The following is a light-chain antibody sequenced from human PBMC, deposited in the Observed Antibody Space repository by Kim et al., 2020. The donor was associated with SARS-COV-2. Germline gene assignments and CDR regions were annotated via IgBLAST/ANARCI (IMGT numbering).Light chain of an antibody. CDR2: AAS. J-gene: IGKJ1*01. V-gene: IGKV1-6*01. Sequence: AAVGDRVTIMCRASQGVRNDLGWYQQKPGKAPKLLIYAASNLQSGVPARFSGSGSGTNFTLTVSSLQPEDCATYYCLQDYNYPWTFGQGTKVDIK. CDR1: QGVRND. CDR3: LQDYNYPWT.